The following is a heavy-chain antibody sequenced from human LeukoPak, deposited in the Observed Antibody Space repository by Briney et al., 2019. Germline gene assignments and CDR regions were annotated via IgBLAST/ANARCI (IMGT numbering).Heavy chain of an antibody. CDR2: ISWNSGSI. CDR1: GFTFDDYA. CDR3: AKDAEFYYGSGSYYNGQFDY. D-gene: IGHD3-10*01. Sequence: PGGSLRLFCAASGFTFDDYAMHWVRQAPGKGLEWVSGISWNSGSIGYADSVKGRFTISRDNAKNSLYLQMNSLRTEDTALYYCAKDAEFYYGSGSYYNGQFDYWGQGTLVTVSS. J-gene: IGHJ4*02. V-gene: IGHV3-9*01.